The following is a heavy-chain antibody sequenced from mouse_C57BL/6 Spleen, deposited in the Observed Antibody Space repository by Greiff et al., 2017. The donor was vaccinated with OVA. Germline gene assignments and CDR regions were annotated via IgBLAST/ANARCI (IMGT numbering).Heavy chain of an antibody. Sequence: VQLKESGPELVKPGASVKISCKASGYSFTDYNMNWVKQSNGKSLEWIGVINPNYGTTSYNQKFKGKATLTVDQSSSTAYMQLNSLTSEDSAVYYCARGYYYGSSYAMDYWGQGTSVTVSA. CDR1: GYSFTDYN. J-gene: IGHJ4*01. CDR3: ARGYYYGSSYAMDY. D-gene: IGHD1-1*01. CDR2: INPNYGTT. V-gene: IGHV1-39*01.